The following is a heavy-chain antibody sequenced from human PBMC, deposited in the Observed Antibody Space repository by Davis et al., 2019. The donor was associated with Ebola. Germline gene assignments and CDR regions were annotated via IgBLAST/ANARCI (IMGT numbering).Heavy chain of an antibody. V-gene: IGHV4-34*01. CDR3: ATESLDTAIYYYYGMDV. Sequence: ESLKISCAASGFTFSSNAMSWVRQAPGKGLEWIGEINHSGSTNYNPSLKSRVTISVDTSKNQFSLKLSSVTAADTAVYYCATESLDTAIYYYYGMDVWGQGTTVTVSS. CDR1: GFTFSSNA. J-gene: IGHJ6*02. CDR2: INHSGST. D-gene: IGHD5-18*01.